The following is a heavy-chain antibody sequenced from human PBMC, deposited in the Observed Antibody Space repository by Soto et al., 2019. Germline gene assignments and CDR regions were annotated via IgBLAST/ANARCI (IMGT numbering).Heavy chain of an antibody. Sequence: EVQLVESGGGLVKPGGSLRLSCVGSAFIFSDHSMNWVRQAPGKGLEWVTSIGDTGTFIYYADSVKGRFTISRDNAKNSLFLQMDSLRPEDTAVYYCARDQRYLRQGYSDYWGQETLVTVSS. CDR2: IGDTGTFI. D-gene: IGHD4-4*01. CDR3: ARDQRYLRQGYSDY. CDR1: AFIFSDHS. J-gene: IGHJ4*02. V-gene: IGHV3-21*01.